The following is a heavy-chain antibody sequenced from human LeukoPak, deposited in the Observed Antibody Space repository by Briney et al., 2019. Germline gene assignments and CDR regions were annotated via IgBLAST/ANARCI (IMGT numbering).Heavy chain of an antibody. CDR2: ITNTGGST. CDR1: GFTFSSYA. V-gene: IGHV3-23*01. CDR3: AKGSSGSRPYYFDH. D-gene: IGHD6-13*01. J-gene: IGHJ4*02. Sequence: GGSLRLSCAASGFTFSSYAMSWVRQAPGEGLEWDSAITNTGGSTYYADSVKGRFTISRDNSKNTLYLQMNSLRAEDTAVYYCAKGSSGSRPYYFDHRGQGTLVTVSS.